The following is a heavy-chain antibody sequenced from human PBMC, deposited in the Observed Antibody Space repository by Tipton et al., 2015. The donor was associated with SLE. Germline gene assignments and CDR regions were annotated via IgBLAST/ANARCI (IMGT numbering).Heavy chain of an antibody. J-gene: IGHJ5*02. CDR2: IYYSGST. D-gene: IGHD6-13*01. CDR3: ARVGGIASP. CDR1: GGSIGSYY. Sequence: TLSLTCTVSGGSIGSYYWSWIRQPPGKGLEWIGYIYYSGSTNYNPSLKSRVTISVDTSKNQFSLKLSSVTAADTAVYYCARVGGIASPWGQGTLVTVSS. V-gene: IGHV4-59*01.